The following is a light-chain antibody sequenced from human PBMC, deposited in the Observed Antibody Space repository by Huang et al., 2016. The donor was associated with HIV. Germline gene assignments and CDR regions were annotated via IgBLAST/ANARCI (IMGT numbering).Light chain of an antibody. CDR3: QQYNNWPPLLT. Sequence: EIVMTQSPATLSVSPGERVILSCRASESVSSSLAWYQQKPGQPPRLLIYGASARAPGVPPRFSGSGSGTEVTLTISSLQSADFAVYYCQQYNNWPPLLTFGGGTKVEIK. J-gene: IGKJ4*01. CDR1: ESVSSS. V-gene: IGKV3-15*01. CDR2: GAS.